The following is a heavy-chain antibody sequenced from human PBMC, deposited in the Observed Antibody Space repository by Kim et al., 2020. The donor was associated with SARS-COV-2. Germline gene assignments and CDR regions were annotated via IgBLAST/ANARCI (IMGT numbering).Heavy chain of an antibody. J-gene: IGHJ4*01. CDR1: GYTFRTYG. Sequence: ASVKVSCRASGYTFRTYGINWVRQAPGQGLEWMGWISAYNGHTNYAPNLQDRVTMTTDTSTSTAYMEVRSLRSDHTAIYYCARIQPADASGWFYYFDYWG. D-gene: IGHD6-19*01. CDR3: ARIQPADASGWFYYFDY. V-gene: IGHV1-18*01. CDR2: ISAYNGHT.